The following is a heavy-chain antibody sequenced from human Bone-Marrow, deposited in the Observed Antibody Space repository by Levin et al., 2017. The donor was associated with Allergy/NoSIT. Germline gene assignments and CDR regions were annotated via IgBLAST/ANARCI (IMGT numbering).Heavy chain of an antibody. V-gene: IGHV1-69*04. J-gene: IGHJ3*02. Sequence: KISCKASGGTFSSYAISWVRQAPGQGLEWMGRIIPILGIANYAQKFQGRVTITADKSTSTAYMELSSLRSEDTAVYYCASGRLYCSGGSCYSGEAFDIWGQGTMVTVSS. CDR3: ASGRLYCSGGSCYSGEAFDI. CDR2: IIPILGIA. CDR1: GGTFSSYA. D-gene: IGHD2-15*01.